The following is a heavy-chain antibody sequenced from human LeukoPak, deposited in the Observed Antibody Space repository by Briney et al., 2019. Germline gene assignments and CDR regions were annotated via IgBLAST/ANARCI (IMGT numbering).Heavy chain of an antibody. CDR2: IKQDGSEK. J-gene: IGHJ6*03. CDR1: GFTFSSYW. D-gene: IGHD3-3*01. Sequence: GGSLRLSCAASGFTFSSYWMSWVRQAPGKGLEWVANIKQDGSEKYCVDSVKGRLTISRDKAKNSLYLQMNSLRAEDTAVYYCAREPYDFWSGYYYMDVWGKGTTVTVSS. CDR3: AREPYDFWSGYYYMDV. V-gene: IGHV3-7*01.